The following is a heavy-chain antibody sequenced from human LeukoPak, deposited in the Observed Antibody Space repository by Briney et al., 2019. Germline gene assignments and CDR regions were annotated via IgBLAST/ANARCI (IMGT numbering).Heavy chain of an antibody. J-gene: IGHJ6*02. CDR1: GGSISRYH. D-gene: IGHD2-15*01. Sequence: SETLSLTCTVSGGSISRYHWSWIRQPPGKGLEWIGDIYYSGSSNYNPSLRSRVTISVDTAKNQFSLKLSSLTTADTAVYYCARHGLGGGRSGSGMDVWGQGTTVTVSS. CDR2: IYYSGSS. V-gene: IGHV4-59*01. CDR3: ARHGLGGGRSGSGMDV.